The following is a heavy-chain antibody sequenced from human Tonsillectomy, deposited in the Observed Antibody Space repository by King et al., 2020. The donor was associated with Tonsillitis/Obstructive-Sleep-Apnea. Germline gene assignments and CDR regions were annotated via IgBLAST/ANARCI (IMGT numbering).Heavy chain of an antibody. J-gene: IGHJ4*02. CDR2: ISYDGSEK. Sequence: VQLVESGGGVVQPGRSLRLSCAASGFTFSSYAMHWVRQAPGKGLEWVAIISYDGSEKYYADSVKGRFTISRDNSKNTLYLQLNSLRAGDTAVYYCARGGTSLDYWGQGTLVTVSS. V-gene: IGHV3-30*04. D-gene: IGHD1-26*01. CDR1: GFTFSSYA. CDR3: ARGGTSLDY.